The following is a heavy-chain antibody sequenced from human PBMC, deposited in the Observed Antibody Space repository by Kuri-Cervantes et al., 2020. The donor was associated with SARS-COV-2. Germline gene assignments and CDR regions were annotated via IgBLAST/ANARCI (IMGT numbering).Heavy chain of an antibody. CDR1: GFTFSSYG. CDR3: AKDISSGYYLDAFDI. J-gene: IGHJ3*02. Sequence: GGSLRLSCAASGFTFSSYGMHWVRQAPGKGLEWVAVISYDGSNKYYADSVKGRFTISRDNFKNTLYLQMNSLRAEDTAVYYCAKDISSGYYLDAFDIWGQGTMVTVSS. D-gene: IGHD3-22*01. CDR2: ISYDGSNK. V-gene: IGHV3-30*18.